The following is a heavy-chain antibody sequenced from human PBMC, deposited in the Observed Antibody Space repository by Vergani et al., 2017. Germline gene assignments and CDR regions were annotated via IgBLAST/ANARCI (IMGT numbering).Heavy chain of an antibody. CDR2: IYHSGST. CDR1: GGSISSGGYS. CDR3: ARFSSRNWFDP. V-gene: IGHV4-30-2*01. Sequence: QRQLQESGSGLVKPSQTLSLTCAVSGGSISSGGYSWSWIRQPPGKGLEWIGYIYHSGSTYYNPSLKSRVTISVDRSKNQFSLKLSSVTAADTAVYYYARFSSRNWFDPWGQGTPVTVSS. J-gene: IGHJ5*02. D-gene: IGHD6-13*01.